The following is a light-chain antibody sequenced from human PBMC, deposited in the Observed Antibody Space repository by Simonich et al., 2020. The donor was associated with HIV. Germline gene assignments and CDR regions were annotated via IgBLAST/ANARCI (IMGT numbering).Light chain of an antibody. CDR3: QQYYNYPLT. J-gene: IGKJ4*01. CDR2: ASS. V-gene: IGKV1-8*01. Sequence: AIRMTQSPSSLSASTGDRVTITCRASQGINTYLAWYQQKPGKAPKLLISASSNLQSGVPSRFSGSGSGTDFTLTISWLQSEDFATYYCQQYYNYPLTFGGGTKVEIK. CDR1: QGINTY.